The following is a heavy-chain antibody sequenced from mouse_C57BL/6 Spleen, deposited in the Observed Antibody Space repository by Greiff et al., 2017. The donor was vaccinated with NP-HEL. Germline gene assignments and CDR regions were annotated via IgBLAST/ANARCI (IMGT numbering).Heavy chain of an antibody. Sequence: DVMLVESGGGLVKPGGSLKLSCAASGFTFSDYGMHWVRQAPEKGLEWVAYISSGSSTIYYADTVKGRFTISRDNAKNTLFLQMTSLRSEDTAMYYCAKKTAQAPFAYWGQGTLVTVSA. J-gene: IGHJ3*01. D-gene: IGHD3-2*02. CDR3: AKKTAQAPFAY. CDR1: GFTFSDYG. CDR2: ISSGSSTI. V-gene: IGHV5-17*01.